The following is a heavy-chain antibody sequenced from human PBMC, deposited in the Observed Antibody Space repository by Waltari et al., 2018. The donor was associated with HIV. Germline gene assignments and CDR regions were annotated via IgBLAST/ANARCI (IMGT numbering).Heavy chain of an antibody. J-gene: IGHJ6*02. D-gene: IGHD1-1*01. CDR3: VRGPNWQLGGLDV. CDR2: VQYDGQR. CDR1: NTSIDPSYY. V-gene: IGHV4-34*01. Sequence: QVQLEQWGAGLVKPSETPSVTCTVYNTSIDPSYYWTWVRQAPGKGLEWIGEVQYDGQRFYNPSLQSRVSASLDASKRQFSLRLTSATAADTAVYFCVRGPNWQLGGLDVWGRGTT.